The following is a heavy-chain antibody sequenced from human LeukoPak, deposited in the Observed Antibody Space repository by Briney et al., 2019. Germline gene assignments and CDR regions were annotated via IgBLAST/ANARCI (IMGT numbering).Heavy chain of an antibody. J-gene: IGHJ4*02. D-gene: IGHD7-27*01. V-gene: IGHV4-39*07. CDR3: ARELLGIGY. CDR2: IYNSGNT. Sequence: MSSETLSLTCTVSGGSISSTTYYWGWIRQPPRKGLEWIGSIYNSGNTYYNPSLKSRVTLSVDTSKNQFSLKLSSVTAADTAVYYCARELLGIGYWGQGTLVTVSS. CDR1: GGSISSTTYY.